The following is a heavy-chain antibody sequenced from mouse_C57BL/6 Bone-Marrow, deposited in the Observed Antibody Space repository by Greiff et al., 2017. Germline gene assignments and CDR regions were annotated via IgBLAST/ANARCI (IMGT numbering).Heavy chain of an antibody. J-gene: IGHJ3*01. CDR3: ARDDTTVGAY. CDR2: IYPGDGDT. D-gene: IGHD1-1*01. V-gene: IGHV1-80*01. Sequence: QVQLKESEAELVKPGASVKISCKASGYAFSSYWMNWVKQRPGKGLEWIGQIYPGDGDTNYNGKFKGKATLTADKSSSTAYMQLSSLTSEDSAVYFCARDDTTVGAYWGQGTLVTVSA. CDR1: GYAFSSYW.